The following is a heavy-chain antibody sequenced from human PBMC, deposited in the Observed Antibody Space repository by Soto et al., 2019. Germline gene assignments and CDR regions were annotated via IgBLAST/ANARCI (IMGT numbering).Heavy chain of an antibody. D-gene: IGHD3-3*02. Sequence: GGSLRLSCAASGFTVSSNYMSWVRQAPGKGLEWVSVIYSGGSTYYADSVKGRFTISRDNSKNTLYLQMNSLRAEDTAVYYCARDLLLAGNPQTPNRGLDYWGQGTLVTVSS. CDR3: ARDLLLAGNPQTPNRGLDY. J-gene: IGHJ4*02. CDR2: IYSGGST. V-gene: IGHV3-66*02. CDR1: GFTVSSNY.